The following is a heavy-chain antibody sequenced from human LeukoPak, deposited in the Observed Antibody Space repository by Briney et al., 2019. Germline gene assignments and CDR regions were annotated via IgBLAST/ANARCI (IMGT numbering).Heavy chain of an antibody. D-gene: IGHD3-16*02. CDR1: GFTFGSYN. Sequence: GGSLRLSCAASGFTFGSYNMNWVRQAPGKGLEWVSSISSSSSYIYYADSVRGRFTISRDNAKNSLYLQMNSLRAEDTAVYYCARVIAFRGYMDVWGKGTTVTVSS. CDR3: ARVIAFRGYMDV. CDR2: ISSSSSYI. J-gene: IGHJ6*03. V-gene: IGHV3-21*06.